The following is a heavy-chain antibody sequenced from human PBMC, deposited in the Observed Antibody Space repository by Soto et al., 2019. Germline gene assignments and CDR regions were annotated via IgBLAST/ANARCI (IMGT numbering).Heavy chain of an antibody. V-gene: IGHV3-23*01. D-gene: IGHD2-21*02. CDR2: ISGGGGST. CDR1: GFTFGNYG. J-gene: IGHJ4*03. Sequence: EVQLLESGGGLVQPGGSLRLSCAASGFTFGNYGMNWVRQAPGKGLEWVSGISGGGGSTYYADSVKGRFTISRDPSKNTVFLQMNSLRAEDTAVDYCAKGFLVVATVIRPVESFDVWGQGTLVTVSS. CDR3: AKGFLVVATVIRPVESFDV.